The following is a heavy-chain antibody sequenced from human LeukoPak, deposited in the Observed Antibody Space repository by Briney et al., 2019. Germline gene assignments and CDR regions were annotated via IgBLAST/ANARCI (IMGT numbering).Heavy chain of an antibody. CDR1: GYSISSYY. CDR2: IYYSGST. V-gene: IGHV4-59*01. D-gene: IGHD3-10*01. CDR3: ARGGYYGSGNDFRFDP. J-gene: IGHJ5*02. Sequence: SETLSLTCTVSGYSISSYYWSWIRQPPGKGLEWIGYIYYSGSTNYKPSLKSRVTISVDTSKNQFSLKLSSVTAADTAVYYCARGGYYGSGNDFRFDPWGQGTLVTVSS.